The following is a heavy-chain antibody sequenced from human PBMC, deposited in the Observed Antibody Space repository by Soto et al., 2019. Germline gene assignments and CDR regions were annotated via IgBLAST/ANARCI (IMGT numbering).Heavy chain of an antibody. CDR1: GFSFSSYS. J-gene: IGHJ6*02. CDR2: ISSTSNTI. CDR3: ARAKYSEDYIYYYYGMDV. V-gene: IGHV3-48*02. D-gene: IGHD5-12*01. Sequence: GGSLRLSCAASGFSFSSYSMNWVRQAPGKGLEWVSYISSTSNTIYYADSVKGRFTISRDNAKNSLCLQMNSLRDEDTAVYYCARAKYSEDYIYYYYGMDVWGQGTTVTVSS.